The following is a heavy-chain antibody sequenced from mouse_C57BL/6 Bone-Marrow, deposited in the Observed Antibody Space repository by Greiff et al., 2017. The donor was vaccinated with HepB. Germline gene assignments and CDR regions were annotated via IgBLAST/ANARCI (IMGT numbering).Heavy chain of an antibody. CDR3: ARSDYYGSSFAY. Sequence: VKLMESGAELARPGASVKLSCKASGYTFTSYGISWVKQRTGQGLEWIGEIYPRSGNTYYNEKFKGKATLTADKSSSTAYMELRSLTSEDSAVYFCARSDYYGSSFAYWGQGTLVTVSA. CDR2: IYPRSGNT. D-gene: IGHD1-1*01. V-gene: IGHV1-81*01. J-gene: IGHJ3*01. CDR1: GYTFTSYG.